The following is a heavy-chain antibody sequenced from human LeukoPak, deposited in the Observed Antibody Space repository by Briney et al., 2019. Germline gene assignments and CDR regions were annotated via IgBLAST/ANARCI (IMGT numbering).Heavy chain of an antibody. CDR3: ASRREYCSTTSCSATFDI. CDR1: GYTFTTYA. J-gene: IGHJ3*02. V-gene: IGHV1-3*01. D-gene: IGHD2-2*01. Sequence: AASVTVSCKASGYTFTTYAMHWVRQAPGQRLEWMGWINAGNGNTKYSQKFQGRVTITRDTSASTAYMELSSLRSEDTAVYYCASRREYCSTTSCSATFDIWGQGTMVTVSS. CDR2: INAGNGNT.